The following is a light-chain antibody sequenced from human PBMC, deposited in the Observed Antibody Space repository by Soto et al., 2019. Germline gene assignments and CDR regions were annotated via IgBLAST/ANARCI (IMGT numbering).Light chain of an antibody. CDR1: QSICSK. Sequence: ITQSPSTLPGSPAARATLSCRASQSICSKLAWYQQKPGKAPRRLIYGASSWDSGTQARFSGSGSGTDFTLTVSSLQSEDFAIYYCQHHNNWPRTFGGGTQVDIK. CDR3: QHHNNWPRT. CDR2: GAS. J-gene: IGKJ4*02. V-gene: IGKV3D-15*01.